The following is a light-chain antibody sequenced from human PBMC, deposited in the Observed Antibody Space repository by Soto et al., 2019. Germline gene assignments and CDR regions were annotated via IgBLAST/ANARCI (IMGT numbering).Light chain of an antibody. J-gene: IGLJ1*01. CDR3: CSYAGRPYV. CDR1: SSDVGGYNY. CDR2: EVS. V-gene: IGLV2-11*01. Sequence: QSALTQPRSVSGSPGQSVTISCTGTSSDVGGYNYVSWYQQYPGKAPKLVIYEVSKRPSRVPDRFSGSKSGNTASLTISGVQADDEAAYYCCSYAGRPYVFGTGTKLTVL.